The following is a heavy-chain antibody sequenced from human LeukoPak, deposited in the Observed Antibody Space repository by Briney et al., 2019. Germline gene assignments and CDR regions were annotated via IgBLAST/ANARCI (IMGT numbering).Heavy chain of an antibody. Sequence: ASVKVSCKASGYIFTGYYIHWVRQAPGQGLEWMGWINPNSGDTKYAQKFQGRVTMTRDTSISTAYMELSRLRSDDTAVYYCARAVLLGTDFDYWGQGTLVTVSS. J-gene: IGHJ4*02. V-gene: IGHV1-2*02. D-gene: IGHD3-9*01. CDR3: ARAVLLGTDFDY. CDR1: GYIFTGYY. CDR2: INPNSGDT.